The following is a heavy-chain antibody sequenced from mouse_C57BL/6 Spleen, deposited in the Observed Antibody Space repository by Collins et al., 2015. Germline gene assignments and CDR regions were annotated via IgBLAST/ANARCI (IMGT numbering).Heavy chain of an antibody. CDR1: GYAFSSSW. CDR2: IYPGNGDT. Sequence: QDQLQQSGPELVKPGASVKISCKASGYAFSSSWMNWVKQRPGEGLEWIGRIYPGNGDTYNNGKFKGKATLTADKSSSTAYMQLSSLTSEDSAVYFCTRIYDGYPYAMDYWGQGTSVTVSS. J-gene: IGHJ4*01. CDR3: TRIYDGYPYAMDY. D-gene: IGHD2-3*01. V-gene: IGHV1-82*01.